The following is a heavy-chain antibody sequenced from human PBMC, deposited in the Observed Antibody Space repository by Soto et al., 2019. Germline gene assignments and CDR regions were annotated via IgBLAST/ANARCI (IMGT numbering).Heavy chain of an antibody. D-gene: IGHD3-3*01. CDR3: ARGFTIFGVVTPDYYGMDV. Sequence: QVQLQESGPGLVKPSQTLSLTCTVSGGSISSGDYYWSWIRQPPGKGLEWIGYIYYSGSTYYNPSLKSRVTISVDTSKNQFSLKLSSVTAADTAVYYCARGFTIFGVVTPDYYGMDVWGQGTTVTVSS. J-gene: IGHJ6*02. CDR1: GGSISSGDYY. CDR2: IYYSGST. V-gene: IGHV4-30-4*01.